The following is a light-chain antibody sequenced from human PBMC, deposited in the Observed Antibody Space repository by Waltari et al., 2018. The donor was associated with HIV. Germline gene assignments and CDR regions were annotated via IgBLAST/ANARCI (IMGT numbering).Light chain of an antibody. Sequence: ENVFTQSPATLSLSPAERATLSCRASQSLDDYLSCYQQKPGQAPRLLIYDTSHRVTGIPAMFSGSGSGTDVTLTISSLEPEDFAVYYCQQRSNWPPTLGGGTKVEI. CDR3: QQRSNWPPT. V-gene: IGKV3-11*01. CDR2: DTS. CDR1: QSLDDY. J-gene: IGKJ4*01.